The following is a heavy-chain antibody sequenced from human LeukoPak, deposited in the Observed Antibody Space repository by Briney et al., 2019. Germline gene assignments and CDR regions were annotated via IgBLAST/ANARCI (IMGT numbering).Heavy chain of an antibody. CDR2: INTDGTVT. V-gene: IGHV3-74*01. CDR1: GFIFSSYG. D-gene: IGHD6-19*01. J-gene: IGHJ4*02. CDR3: ATKQWLAPPPDS. Sequence: GGSLRLSCVASGFIFSSYGMHWVRQAPGKGLESVSRINTDGTVTTYADSVKGRFTVSRDNADNTMFLQMNSVRDEDTAVYYCATKQWLAPPPDSWGQGTPVTVSS.